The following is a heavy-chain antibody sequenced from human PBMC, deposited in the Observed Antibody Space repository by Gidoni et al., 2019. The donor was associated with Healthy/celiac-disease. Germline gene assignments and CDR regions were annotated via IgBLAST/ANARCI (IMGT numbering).Heavy chain of an antibody. CDR3: AHTYDYDSSGYYAPGY. D-gene: IGHD3-22*01. Sequence: QITLKESSPTMVKPTQPHPLTCAFSGLSLRTSGVGVGWIRQTPGKALEWLALSYWNDAKRYSPPLKSRLTITKDTSKNQVVLTMTNMDPVDTATYYCAHTYDYDSSGYYAPGYWGQGTLVTVSS. V-gene: IGHV2-5*01. CDR2: SYWNDAK. J-gene: IGHJ4*02. CDR1: GLSLRTSGVG.